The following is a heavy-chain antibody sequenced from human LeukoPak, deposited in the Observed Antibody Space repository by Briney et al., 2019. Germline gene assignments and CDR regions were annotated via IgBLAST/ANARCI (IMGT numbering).Heavy chain of an antibody. CDR1: GFTFSSYW. V-gene: IGHV3-7*01. Sequence: GGSLRLSCAASGFTFSSYWMSWVRQAPGKGLEWVANINRDGGEKYNVDSVEGRFTISRDNAKNSLYLQMNSLRVEDTAIYYCARDQGAAGDYWGQGTLVTVSS. J-gene: IGHJ4*02. CDR2: INRDGGEK. CDR3: ARDQGAAGDY. D-gene: IGHD6-13*01.